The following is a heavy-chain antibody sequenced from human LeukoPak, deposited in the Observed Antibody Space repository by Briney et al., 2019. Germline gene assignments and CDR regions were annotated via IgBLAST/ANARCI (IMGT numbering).Heavy chain of an antibody. J-gene: IGHJ4*02. CDR3: ARQAISGYDPPPFDS. D-gene: IGHD5-12*01. CDR1: GGSISSSTYY. CDR2: LYYSGST. V-gene: IGHV4-39*01. Sequence: SETLSLTCTVSGGSISSSTYYWGWIRQPPGKGLEWIGNLYYSGSTYYNPSLKSRVTISVDTSKNQFSLKLSSVTAADTAVYYCARQAISGYDPPPFDSWGQGTLDTVSS.